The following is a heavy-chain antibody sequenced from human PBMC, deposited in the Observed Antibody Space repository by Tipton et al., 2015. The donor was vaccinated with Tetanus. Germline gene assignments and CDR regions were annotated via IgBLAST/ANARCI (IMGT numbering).Heavy chain of an antibody. CDR3: ARGQGPGGQQHWFDP. D-gene: IGHD6-13*01. V-gene: IGHV4-34*01. Sequence: LRLSCAVYGGSFSGYYWSWIRQPPGKGLEWIGEINHSGSTNYNPSLKSRVTISVDTSKNQFSLKLSSVTAADTAVYYCARGQGPGGQQHWFDPWGQGTLVTVSS. J-gene: IGHJ5*02. CDR2: INHSGST. CDR1: GGSFSGYY.